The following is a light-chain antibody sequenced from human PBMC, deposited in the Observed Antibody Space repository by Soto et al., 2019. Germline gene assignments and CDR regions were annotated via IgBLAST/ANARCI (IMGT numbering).Light chain of an antibody. CDR3: SSSTSTSTGKV. CDR2: DVS. J-gene: IGLJ2*01. Sequence: QSALTQPASVSGSPGQSITISCTRTSSDVGGYNYVSWYQQHPGKAPKLMIYDVSYRPSGVSNRFSGSKSGNTASLIISGLQAEDEADYYCSSSTSTSTGKVFGGGTKLTVL. CDR1: SSDVGGYNY. V-gene: IGLV2-14*01.